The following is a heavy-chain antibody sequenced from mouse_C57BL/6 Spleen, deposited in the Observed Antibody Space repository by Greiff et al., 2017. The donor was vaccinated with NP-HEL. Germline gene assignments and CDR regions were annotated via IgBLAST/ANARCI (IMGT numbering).Heavy chain of an antibody. CDR1: GYTFTSYW. J-gene: IGHJ2*01. V-gene: IGHV1-69*01. Sequence: VQLQQPGAELVMPGASVKLSCKASGYTFTSYWMHWVKQRPGQGLEWIGEIYPSDSYTNYNQKFKGKSTLTVDKSSSTAYMQLSSLTSENSAIYYCARRGGYEERDYFDYWGQGTTLTVSS. CDR3: ARRGGYEERDYFDY. D-gene: IGHD2-2*01. CDR2: IYPSDSYT.